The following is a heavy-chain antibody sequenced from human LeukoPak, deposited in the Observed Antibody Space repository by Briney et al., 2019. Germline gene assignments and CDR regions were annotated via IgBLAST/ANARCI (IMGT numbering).Heavy chain of an antibody. J-gene: IGHJ4*02. CDR1: GFTFSSYW. V-gene: IGHV3-7*01. CDR2: IKQDGSEK. Sequence: GGSLRLSCAASGFTFSSYWMSWVRQAPGKGLEWVANIKQDGSEKYYVDSVKGRFTTSRDNAKNSLYLQMNSLRAEDTAVYYCARDMAIIVGATTCDYWGQGTLVTVSS. CDR3: ARDMAIIVGATTCDY. D-gene: IGHD1-26*01.